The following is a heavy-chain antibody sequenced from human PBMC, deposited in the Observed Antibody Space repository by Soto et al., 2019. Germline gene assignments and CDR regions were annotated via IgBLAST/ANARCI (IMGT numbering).Heavy chain of an antibody. J-gene: IGHJ6*02. Sequence: SVKVSCKASGYTFTGYYMHWVRQAPGQGLEWMGWISAYNGNTNYAQKLQGRVTMTTDTSTSTAYMGLRSLRSDDTAVYYCARVGVIEVYYSGMEVWGQGTTVNVSS. D-gene: IGHD3-22*01. CDR3: ARVGVIEVYYSGMEV. V-gene: IGHV1-18*04. CDR2: ISAYNGNT. CDR1: GYTFTGYY.